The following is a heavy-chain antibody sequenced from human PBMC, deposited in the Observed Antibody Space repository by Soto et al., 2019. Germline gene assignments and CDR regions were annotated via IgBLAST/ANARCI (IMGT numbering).Heavy chain of an antibody. Sequence: PVGSLRLSCAASGFTFSSYSMNWVRQAPGKGLEWVSSISSSSSYIYYADSVKGRFTISRDNAKNSLYLQMNSLRAEDTAVYYCARGLNYYDSSGVYWGQGTLVTVSS. CDR3: ARGLNYYDSSGVY. V-gene: IGHV3-21*01. CDR2: ISSSSSYI. J-gene: IGHJ4*02. CDR1: GFTFSSYS. D-gene: IGHD3-22*01.